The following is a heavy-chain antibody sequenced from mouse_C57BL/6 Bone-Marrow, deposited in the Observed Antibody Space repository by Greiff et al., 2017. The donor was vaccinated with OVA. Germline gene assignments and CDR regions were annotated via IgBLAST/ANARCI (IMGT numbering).Heavy chain of an antibody. CDR3: TGLGPYYFDY. D-gene: IGHD4-1*01. Sequence: QVQLQQSGAELVRPGASVTLSCKASGYTFPDYEMHWVKQTPVHGLEWIGAIDPETGGTAYNQKFKGKAILTADKSSSTAYMELRSLTSEDSAVYYCTGLGPYYFDYWGQGTTLTVSS. J-gene: IGHJ2*01. CDR2: IDPETGGT. CDR1: GYTFPDYE. V-gene: IGHV1-15*01.